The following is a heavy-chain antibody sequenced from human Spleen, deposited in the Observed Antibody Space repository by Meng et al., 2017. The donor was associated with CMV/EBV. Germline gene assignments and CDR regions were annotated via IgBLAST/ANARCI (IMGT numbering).Heavy chain of an antibody. Sequence: ASVKVSCKASGYTFIGYYMYWVRQAPGQGLEWMGWINPNSGGTSSAQKFQGRLTMTGDTSINTAYMELSRLRSDDTAVYYCARGLGCSSANCNFYYGVDVWGQGTTVTVSS. CDR2: INPNSGGT. CDR3: ARGLGCSSANCNFYYGVDV. CDR1: GYTFIGYY. J-gene: IGHJ6*02. D-gene: IGHD2-2*01. V-gene: IGHV1-2*02.